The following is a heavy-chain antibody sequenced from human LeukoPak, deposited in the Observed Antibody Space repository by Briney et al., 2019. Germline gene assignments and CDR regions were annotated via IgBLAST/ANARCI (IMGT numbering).Heavy chain of an antibody. V-gene: IGHV4-4*07. D-gene: IGHD3-22*01. CDR1: GGSISSYY. J-gene: IGHJ6*02. CDR2: IYTSGST. CDR3: ARRYYDSSGYYYVLDV. Sequence: PSETLSLTCTVSGGSISSYYWSWIRQPAGKGLEWIGRIYTSGSTDYNPSLKSRVTMSVDTSKNQFSLKLSSVTAADTAVYYCARRYYDSSGYYYVLDVWGQGTTVTVSS.